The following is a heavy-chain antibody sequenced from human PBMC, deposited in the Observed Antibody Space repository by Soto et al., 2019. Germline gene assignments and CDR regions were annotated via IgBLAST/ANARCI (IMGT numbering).Heavy chain of an antibody. CDR2: IHYSGSA. V-gene: IGHV4-59*01. Sequence: SETLSLTCTVSGGPITGYYWSWIRQPPGKGLQWIGNIHYSGSANYNPSLKSRVTISVLSPRNQVSLKLSSVTAADAAVYYCTRVGGYYGDYPNFDYWGQGTLVTVSS. CDR3: TRVGGYYGDYPNFDY. CDR1: GGPITGYY. D-gene: IGHD4-17*01. J-gene: IGHJ4*02.